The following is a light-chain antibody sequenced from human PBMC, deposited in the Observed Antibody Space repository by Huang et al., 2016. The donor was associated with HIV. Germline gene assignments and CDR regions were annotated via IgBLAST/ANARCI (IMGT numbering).Light chain of an antibody. J-gene: IGKJ3*01. CDR1: QSVSSI. CDR2: GAS. V-gene: IGKV3-15*01. Sequence: EIVMTQSPATLSVSPGERATLSCRASQSVSSILAWYQRKLGQAPRLLIYGASTRATGIPARFSGSGSGTEFTLTISSLQSEDFAIYYCQQYNNWPFTFGPGTKVDIK. CDR3: QQYNNWPFT.